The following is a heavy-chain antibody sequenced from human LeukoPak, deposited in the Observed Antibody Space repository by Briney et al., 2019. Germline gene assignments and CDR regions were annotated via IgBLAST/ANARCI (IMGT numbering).Heavy chain of an antibody. CDR1: GGSISSGDYY. J-gene: IGHJ4*02. CDR2: IYYSGST. V-gene: IGHV4-30-4*01. D-gene: IGHD3-22*01. Sequence: PSETLSLTCTVSGGSISSGDYYWSWIRQPPGKGLEWIGYIYYSGSTYYNPSLKSRVTISVDTSKNQSSLKLSSVTAADTAVYYCARGRGYFPFDYWGQGTLVTVSS. CDR3: ARGRGYFPFDY.